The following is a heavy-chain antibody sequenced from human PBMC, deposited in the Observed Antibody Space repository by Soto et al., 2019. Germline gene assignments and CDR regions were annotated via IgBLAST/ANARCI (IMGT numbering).Heavy chain of an antibody. CDR1: GFSLDRFN. Sequence: GGAPRLSFLAFGFSLDRFNMNWVRQSPGEGLEWFASISSTGGYFYTADSVKGRFTISRDNGKRSVYLQMNRLTADDTAIYYCARERYSGYDGPRYSLFEPWGQGTQVTVSS. CDR2: ISSTGGYF. CDR3: ARERYSGYDGPRYSLFEP. J-gene: IGHJ5*02. V-gene: IGHV3-21*01. D-gene: IGHD5-12*01.